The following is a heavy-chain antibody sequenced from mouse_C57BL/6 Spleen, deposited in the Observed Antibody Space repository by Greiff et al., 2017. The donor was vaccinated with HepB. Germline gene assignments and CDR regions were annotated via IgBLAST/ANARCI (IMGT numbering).Heavy chain of an antibody. CDR1: GYTFTSYW. Sequence: VQLKQPGAELVRPGSSVKLSCKASGYTFTSYWMDWVKQRPGQGLEWIGNIYPSDSETHYNQKFKDKATLTVDKSSSTAYMQLSSLTSEDSAVYYCARGGLMDYWGQGTSVTVSS. V-gene: IGHV1-61*01. D-gene: IGHD3-1*01. CDR3: ARGGLMDY. CDR2: IYPSDSET. J-gene: IGHJ4*01.